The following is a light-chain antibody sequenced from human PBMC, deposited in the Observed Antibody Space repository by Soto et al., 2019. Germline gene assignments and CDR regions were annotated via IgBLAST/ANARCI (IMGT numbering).Light chain of an antibody. Sequence: DIQMTQSPSTLSASVGDRVTITCRASQSISSWLAWYQQKPGKAPKLLIYDASSLESGVPSRFSGSGSGTEFTLTISNLQPDDFATYYCQQLWTFGQGTKVEIK. CDR2: DAS. CDR3: QQLWT. V-gene: IGKV1-5*01. CDR1: QSISSW. J-gene: IGKJ1*01.